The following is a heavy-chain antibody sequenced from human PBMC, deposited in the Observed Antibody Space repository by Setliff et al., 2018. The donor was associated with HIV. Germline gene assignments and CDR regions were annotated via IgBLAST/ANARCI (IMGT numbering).Heavy chain of an antibody. V-gene: IGHV1-69*13. CDR3: ARAPSITAYRFDF. D-gene: IGHD3-10*01. CDR1: GGTFSGYA. CDR2: IIPDFGTA. Sequence: SVKVSCKACGGTFSGYAISWVRQAPGQGLEWVGGIIPDFGTANYAQKFQGRVTITADESTSTAYTQLTSLRSEDTAIFYCARAPSITAYRFDFWGQGTLVTVSS. J-gene: IGHJ4*02.